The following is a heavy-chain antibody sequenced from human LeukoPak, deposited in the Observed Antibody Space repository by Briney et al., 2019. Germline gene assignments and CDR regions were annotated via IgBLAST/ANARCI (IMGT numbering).Heavy chain of an antibody. D-gene: IGHD5-12*01. J-gene: IGHJ6*02. CDR1: GYTFTSYY. CDR3: ARSASHIVATISYYGMDV. Sequence: GASVKVSCKASGYTFTSYYMHWVRQAPGQGLEWMGIINSSGGSTSYAQKFQGRVTMTRDTSTSTVYMELSSLRSEDTAVYYCARSASHIVATISYYGMDVWGQGTTVTVSS. CDR2: INSSGGST. V-gene: IGHV1-46*01.